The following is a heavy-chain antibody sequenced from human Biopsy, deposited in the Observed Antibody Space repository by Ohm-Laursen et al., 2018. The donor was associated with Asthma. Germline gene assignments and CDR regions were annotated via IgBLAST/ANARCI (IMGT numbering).Heavy chain of an antibody. CDR1: GFVFRSHA. V-gene: IGHV3-30*18. J-gene: IGHJ4*02. CDR3: AKRRGYSDLTDFDH. Sequence: SLRLSCTASGFVFRSHAMHWVRQAPGKGLEWVAVVSYDGGVVHYADSIKGRFTISRDNAKSTLCLQMNRLRTDDTAVYFCAKRRGYSDLTDFDHWGQGTLVTVSS. CDR2: VSYDGGVV. D-gene: IGHD3-3*01.